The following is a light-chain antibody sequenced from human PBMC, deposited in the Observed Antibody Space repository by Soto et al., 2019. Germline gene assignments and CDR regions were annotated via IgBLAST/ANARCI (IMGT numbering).Light chain of an antibody. V-gene: IGLV2-14*01. CDR3: SSYTSSTTPV. Sequence: QSVLTQPASVSGSPGQSITISCTGTSNDVGGYAYVSWYQQYPGKAPKLVISEVSNRPSGVSHRFSGSRSGNTASLTISGLQAEDEADYYCSSYTSSTTPVFGGGTKLTVL. CDR2: EVS. CDR1: SNDVGGYAY. J-gene: IGLJ2*01.